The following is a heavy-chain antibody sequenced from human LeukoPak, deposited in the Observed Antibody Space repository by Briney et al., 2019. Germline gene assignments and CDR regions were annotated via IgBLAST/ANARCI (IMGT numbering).Heavy chain of an antibody. Sequence: ASVKVSCKASGYTFTGYYMHWVRQAPGQGLEWMRWINPNSGGTNYAQKFQGRVTMTRDTAISTAYMELNSLRAEVTDVYYCARPYYDFWSGYPYYFDYWGQGTLVTVSS. CDR1: GYTFTGYY. V-gene: IGHV1-2*02. D-gene: IGHD3-3*01. CDR3: ARPYYDFWSGYPYYFDY. CDR2: INPNSGGT. J-gene: IGHJ4*02.